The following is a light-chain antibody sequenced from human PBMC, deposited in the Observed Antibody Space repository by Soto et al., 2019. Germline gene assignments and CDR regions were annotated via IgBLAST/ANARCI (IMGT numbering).Light chain of an antibody. V-gene: IGKV3-20*01. Sequence: EIVLTQSPGTLSLSPGERATLSCRASQSISSRYLAWYQQKPGQAPRLLIYAASSRATGIPDRFSGSGSGTDFTLTISRLVPEDFAVYYCQQYGSSPPYTFGQGTKLEIK. CDR1: QSISSRY. J-gene: IGKJ2*01. CDR2: AAS. CDR3: QQYGSSPPYT.